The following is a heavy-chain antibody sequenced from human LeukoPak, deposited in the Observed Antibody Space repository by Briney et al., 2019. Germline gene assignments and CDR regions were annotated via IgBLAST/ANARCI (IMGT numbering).Heavy chain of an antibody. J-gene: IGHJ4*02. Sequence: GASVKVSCKASGYTFTGYYMHWVRQAPGQGLEWMGWINPNSGGTNYAQKFQGWVTMTRDTSISTAYMELSRLRSDDTAVYYCARDGAGYGGKEGIDYWGQGTLATVSS. CDR1: GYTFTGYY. CDR2: INPNSGGT. D-gene: IGHD4-23*01. CDR3: ARDGAGYGGKEGIDY. V-gene: IGHV1-2*04.